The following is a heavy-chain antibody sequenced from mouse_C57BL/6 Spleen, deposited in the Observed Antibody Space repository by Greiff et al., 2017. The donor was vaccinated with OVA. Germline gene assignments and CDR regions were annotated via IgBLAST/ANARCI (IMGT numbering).Heavy chain of an antibody. V-gene: IGHV5-17*01. Sequence: EVHLVESGGGLVKPGGSLKLSCAASGFIFSDYGMHWVRQAPEKGLEWVAYISSGSSTIYYADTVKGRFTISRDNAKNTLFLQMTSLRSEDTAMYYCARDGSSHWYFDVWGTGTTVTVSS. CDR2: ISSGSSTI. CDR3: ARDGSSHWYFDV. D-gene: IGHD1-1*01. J-gene: IGHJ1*03. CDR1: GFIFSDYG.